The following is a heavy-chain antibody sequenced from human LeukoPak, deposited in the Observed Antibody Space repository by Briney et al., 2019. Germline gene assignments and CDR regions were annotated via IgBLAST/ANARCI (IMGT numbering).Heavy chain of an antibody. CDR1: GFTFSDYY. Sequence: GGSLRLSCAASGFTFSDYYMSWIRQAPGEGLEWVSYISSSSSYTNYADSVKGRFTISRDNAKNSLYLQMNSLRAEDTAVYYCARIPGRSYYDSSGYWAGFDYWGQGTLVTVSS. CDR3: ARIPGRSYYDSSGYWAGFDY. V-gene: IGHV3-11*06. CDR2: ISSSSSYT. D-gene: IGHD3-22*01. J-gene: IGHJ4*02.